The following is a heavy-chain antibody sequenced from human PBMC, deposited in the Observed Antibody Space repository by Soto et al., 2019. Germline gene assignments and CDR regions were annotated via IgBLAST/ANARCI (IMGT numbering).Heavy chain of an antibody. Sequence: QVQLVQSGAEVKKPGASVKVSCKAPRYIFTAYFMHWVRQAPGQGLEWLGWINPNNGATPDGLSCQGRVNMTGEASISTAYMELSSLRSVDTAGYYCASLDPGARFDRCGRGALVIVSS. CDR1: RYIFTAYF. CDR3: ASLDPGARFDR. CDR2: INPNNGAT. V-gene: IGHV1-2*02. J-gene: IGHJ5*02.